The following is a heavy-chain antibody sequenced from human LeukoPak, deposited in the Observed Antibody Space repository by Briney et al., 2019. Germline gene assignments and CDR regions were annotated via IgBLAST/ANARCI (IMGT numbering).Heavy chain of an antibody. J-gene: IGHJ6*03. V-gene: IGHV4-59*01. CDR1: GFTFSRYA. CDR3: ATFGDMVRGVSDKDYYYYYMDV. CDR2: IYYSGST. Sequence: GSLRLFCAASGFTFSRYAMSWVRQARGKGLEWIGSIYYSGSTYYNPSLKSRVTLSVDTSKNQFSLQLSSVTAADKAVYYCATFGDMVRGVSDKDYYYYYMDVWGKGTTVTV. D-gene: IGHD3-10*01.